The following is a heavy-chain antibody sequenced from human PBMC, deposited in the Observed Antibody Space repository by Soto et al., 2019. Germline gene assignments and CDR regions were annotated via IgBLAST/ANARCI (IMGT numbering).Heavy chain of an antibody. D-gene: IGHD7-27*01. CDR2: IYHSGST. Sequence: QLQLQESGSGLVKPSQTLSLTCAVSGGSISSGGYSWSWIRQPPGKGLEWIGYIYHSGSTYYNPSLQSRVTISVDRSKNQFSLKLSSVTAADTAVYYCARGLGRNWGYDAFDIWGQGTMVTVSS. CDR3: ARGLGRNWGYDAFDI. J-gene: IGHJ3*02. CDR1: GGSISSGGYS. V-gene: IGHV4-30-2*01.